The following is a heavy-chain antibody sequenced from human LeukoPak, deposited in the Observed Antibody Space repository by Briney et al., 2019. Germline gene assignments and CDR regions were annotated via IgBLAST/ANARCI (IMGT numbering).Heavy chain of an antibody. CDR3: VKVWELRTNDAFDI. J-gene: IGHJ3*02. V-gene: IGHV3-64D*06. Sequence: GGSLRLSCSASGFTFSSYAMHWVRQAPGKGLEYVSAISSNGGSTYYADSVKGRFTISRDNSKNTLYLQMSCLRAEDTAVYYCVKVWELRTNDAFDIWGQGTMVTVSS. CDR2: ISSNGGST. D-gene: IGHD1-26*01. CDR1: GFTFSSYA.